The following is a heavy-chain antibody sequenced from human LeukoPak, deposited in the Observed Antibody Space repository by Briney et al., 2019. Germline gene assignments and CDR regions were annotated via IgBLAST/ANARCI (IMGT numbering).Heavy chain of an antibody. D-gene: IGHD1-26*01. J-gene: IGHJ5*02. V-gene: IGHV3-21*01. CDR2: ISSSSSYI. Sequence: KPGGSLRLSCAASGFTFSSYSMNWVRQAPGKGLEWVSSISSSSSYIYYADSVKGRFTISRDNAKNSLYLQMNSLRAEDTAVYYCARDPGSIVGATGDWFDPWGQGTLVTVSS. CDR3: ARDPGSIVGATGDWFDP. CDR1: GFTFSSYS.